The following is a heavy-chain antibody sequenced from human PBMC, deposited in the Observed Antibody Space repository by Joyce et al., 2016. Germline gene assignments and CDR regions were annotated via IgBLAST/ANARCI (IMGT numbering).Heavy chain of an antibody. V-gene: IGHV4-30-2*01. D-gene: IGHD3-10*01. J-gene: IGHJ4*02. CDR1: GASVSSGCYS. Sequence: LQLQESGSGLVKPSQTLSLTCAVSGASVSSGCYSWSWIRQPPGKGLEWIGYIYHNESTYYNPSLKSRVTISVDRSKNQFSLKLASVTAADTAVYYCASGFNFKGRSFFDYWGQGALVTVSS. CDR3: ASGFNFKGRSFFDY. CDR2: IYHNEST.